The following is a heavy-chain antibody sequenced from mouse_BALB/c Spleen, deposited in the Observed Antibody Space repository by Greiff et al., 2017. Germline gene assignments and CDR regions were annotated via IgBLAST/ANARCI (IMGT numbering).Heavy chain of an antibody. D-gene: IGHD4-1*01. V-gene: IGHV10-1*02. CDR1: GFTFNTYA. Sequence: EVQGVESGGGLVQPKGSLKLSCAASGFTFNTYAMNWVRQAPGKGLEWVARIRSKSNNYATYYADSVKDRFTISRDDSQSMLYLQMNNLKTEDTAMYYCVRHGSNWDYFDYGGQGTTLTVSS. CDR3: VRHGSNWDYFDY. J-gene: IGHJ2*01. CDR2: IRSKSNNYAT.